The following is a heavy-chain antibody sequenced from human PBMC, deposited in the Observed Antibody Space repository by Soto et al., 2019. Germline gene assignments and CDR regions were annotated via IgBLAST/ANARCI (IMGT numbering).Heavy chain of an antibody. Sequence: QVQLVQSGSEVKKPGSSVKVSCKASPGTFSTYAVSWVRQAPGQGLEWMGGIIPLFGTPNYAQKFQGRVTITAEESTRTVYMELSSLTSEDTAVYYCARGDLYYYGSGSYYSWFDPWGQGTLVSVSS. D-gene: IGHD3-10*01. CDR2: IIPLFGTP. V-gene: IGHV1-69*01. CDR1: PGTFSTYA. CDR3: ARGDLYYYGSGSYYSWFDP. J-gene: IGHJ5*02.